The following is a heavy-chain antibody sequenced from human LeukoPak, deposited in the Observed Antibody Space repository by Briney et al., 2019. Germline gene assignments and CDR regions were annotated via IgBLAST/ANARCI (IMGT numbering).Heavy chain of an antibody. J-gene: IGHJ4*02. V-gene: IGHV3-23*01. CDR2: ISGSGGST. D-gene: IGHD3-3*01. CDR1: GFTSSSYD. Sequence: PGGSLRLSCAASGFTSSSYDMSWVRQAPGKGLEWVSAISGSGGSTYYADSVKGRFTISRDNSKNTLYLQMNSLRAEDTAVYYCAAGDDFWSGWYYFDYWGQGTLVTVSS. CDR3: AAGDDFWSGWYYFDY.